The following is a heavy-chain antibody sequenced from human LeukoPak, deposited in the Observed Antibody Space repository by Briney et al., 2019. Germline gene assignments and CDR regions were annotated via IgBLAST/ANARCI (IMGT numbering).Heavy chain of an antibody. J-gene: IGHJ3*02. V-gene: IGHV3-7*01. CDR3: ARVLGCTNGVCHDAFDI. D-gene: IGHD2-8*01. CDR2: IKEDGGEK. Sequence: GGSLRLSCAASGFTFSRSWMSWVRQAPGKGLEWVANIKEDGGEKFHVDSVKGRFTISRDNAKKSLYLQMNSLRAEDTAVYFCARVLGCTNGVCHDAFDIWGQGTVVTVSS. CDR1: GFTFSRSW.